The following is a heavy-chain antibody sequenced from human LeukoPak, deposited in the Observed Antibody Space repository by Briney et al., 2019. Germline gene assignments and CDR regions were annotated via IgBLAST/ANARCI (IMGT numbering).Heavy chain of an antibody. CDR2: IYPGDSDT. V-gene: IGHV5-51*01. CDR3: ARRRDLYSGSYYPFDY. Sequence: GEPLQSSSNGSCYSFTSYWIGWVRHLTGKGREWMGIIYPGDSDTRYSPSFQGQVTISADKSISTAYLQWSSLKASDTAMYYCARRRDLYSGSYYPFDYGGQGTLVTVSS. J-gene: IGHJ4*02. D-gene: IGHD1-26*01. CDR1: CYSFTSYW.